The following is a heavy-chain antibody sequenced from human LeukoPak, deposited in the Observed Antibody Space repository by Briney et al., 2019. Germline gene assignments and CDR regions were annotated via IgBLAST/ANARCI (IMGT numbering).Heavy chain of an antibody. J-gene: IGHJ4*02. Sequence: GGSLRLSCAASGFTSSSYAMSWVRQAPGKGLEWVSAISGSGGSTYYADSVKGRFTISRDNSKNTLYLQMNSLRAEDTAVYYCAKDPYDILTGPDYWGQGTLVTVSS. CDR3: AKDPYDILTGPDY. D-gene: IGHD3-9*01. V-gene: IGHV3-23*01. CDR2: ISGSGGST. CDR1: GFTSSSYA.